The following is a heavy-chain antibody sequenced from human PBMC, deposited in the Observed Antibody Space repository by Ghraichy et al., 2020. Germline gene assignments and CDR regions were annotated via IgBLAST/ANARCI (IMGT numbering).Heavy chain of an antibody. CDR2: ISSSSSTI. Sequence: LSLTCAASGFTFSSYSMNWVRQAPGKGLEWVSYISSSSSTIYYADSVKGRFTISRDNAKNSLYLQMNSLRAEDTAVYYCARAYGPYCSSTSCYQDPGYGMDVWGQGTTVTVSS. CDR3: ARAYGPYCSSTSCYQDPGYGMDV. D-gene: IGHD2-2*01. CDR1: GFTFSSYS. J-gene: IGHJ6*02. V-gene: IGHV3-48*04.